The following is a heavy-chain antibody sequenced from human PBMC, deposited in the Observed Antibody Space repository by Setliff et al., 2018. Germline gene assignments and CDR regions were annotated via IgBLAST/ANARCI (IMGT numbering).Heavy chain of an antibody. CDR1: GGSISSYY. CDR3: ARDHRDGYNAPYYYYYMDV. V-gene: IGHV4-59*01. Sequence: SETLSLTCTVSGGSISSYYWSWIRQPTGKGLEWIGYIYYSGSTNYNPSLKSRVTISVDTSKNQLSLKLNSVTAADTAVYYCARDHRDGYNAPYYYYYMDVWGKGTTVTVSS. CDR2: IYYSGST. D-gene: IGHD5-12*01. J-gene: IGHJ6*03.